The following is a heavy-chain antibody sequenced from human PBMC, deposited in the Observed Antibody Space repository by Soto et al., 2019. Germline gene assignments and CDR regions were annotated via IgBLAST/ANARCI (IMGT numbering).Heavy chain of an antibody. J-gene: IGHJ5*02. D-gene: IGHD3-22*01. V-gene: IGHV1-18*01. CDR3: AGDWVYYYYSREIWFDL. Sequence: QVQLVQSGAEVKKPGASVTVSCKASGYPFTSCGISWVRQAPGQALGWMGWISAYNGNTNYAQQLQGRVTMTTDTSTSTAYMELSSLRSDDTAVYYCAGDWVYYYYSREIWFDLWGQGTLVTDSS. CDR2: ISAYNGNT. CDR1: GYPFTSCG.